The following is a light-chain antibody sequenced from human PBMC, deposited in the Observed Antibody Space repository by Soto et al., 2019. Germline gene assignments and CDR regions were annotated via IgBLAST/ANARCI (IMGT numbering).Light chain of an antibody. CDR3: QHLHTDPL. Sequence: DIQLTQSPSFLSASVGDRVTITCRASQGISSYLAWYQQKPGKAPQLLIYAASTLQSGVPSRFSGSGSGTEFTLTISALQPEDFASYYCQHLHTDPLFGSGTTVDIK. J-gene: IGKJ3*01. V-gene: IGKV1-9*01. CDR1: QGISSY. CDR2: AAS.